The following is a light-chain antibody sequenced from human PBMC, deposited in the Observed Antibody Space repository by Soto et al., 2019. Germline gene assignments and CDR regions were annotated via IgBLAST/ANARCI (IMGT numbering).Light chain of an antibody. CDR1: SSDVGGYNY. J-gene: IGLJ2*01. CDR3: SSYAGSNRVV. CDR2: EVS. Sequence: QSALTQPPSASGSPGQSVTISCTGTSSDVGGYNYVSWYQHHPGKAPKLMISEVSKRPSGVPDRFSGSKSGNTASLTVSGLQAEDEAHYYCSSYAGSNRVVFGGGTKLTVL. V-gene: IGLV2-8*01.